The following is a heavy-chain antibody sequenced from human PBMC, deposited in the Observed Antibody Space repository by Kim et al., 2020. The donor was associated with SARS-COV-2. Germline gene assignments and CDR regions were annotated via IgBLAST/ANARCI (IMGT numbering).Heavy chain of an antibody. CDR2: IYYSGST. CDR1: GGSISSYY. V-gene: IGHV4-59*01. J-gene: IGHJ4*02. CDR3: ASGERRYFDWLLTPHFDY. Sequence: SETLSLTCTVSGGSISSYYWSWIRQPPGKGLEWIGYIYYSGSTNYNPSLKSRFTISVDTSKNQFSLKLSSVTAADTAVYYCASGERRYFDWLLTPHFDYWGQGTLVTVSS. D-gene: IGHD3-9*01.